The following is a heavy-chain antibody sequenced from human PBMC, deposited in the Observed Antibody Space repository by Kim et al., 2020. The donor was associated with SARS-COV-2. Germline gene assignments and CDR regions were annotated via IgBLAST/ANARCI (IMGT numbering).Heavy chain of an antibody. J-gene: IGHJ4*02. CDR1: GFTFSNAW. V-gene: IGHV3-15*01. CDR2: IKSKTDGGTT. Sequence: GGSLRLSCAASGFTFSNAWMSWVRQAPGKGLEWVGRIKSKTDGGTTDYAAPVKGRFTISRDDSKNTLYLQMNSLKTEDTAVYYCTTAQLGSGSYYNEPFDYWGQGTLVTVSS. CDR3: TTAQLGSGSYYNEPFDY. D-gene: IGHD3-10*01.